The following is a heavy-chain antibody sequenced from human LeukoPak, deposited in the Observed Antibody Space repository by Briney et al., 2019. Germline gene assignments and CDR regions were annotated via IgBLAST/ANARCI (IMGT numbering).Heavy chain of an antibody. CDR3: ARHLRSGSYYQPLDY. J-gene: IGHJ4*02. V-gene: IGHV5-51*01. CDR2: IYPGDSDT. Sequence: GESLKISCEGSGYTFTSYWIAWVRQMPGKGLEWMGIIYPGDSDTRYSPSFQGQVTISADKSISTAYLQWSSLTASDTAMYYCARHLRSGSYYQPLDYWGQGTLVTVSS. CDR1: GYTFTSYW. D-gene: IGHD1-26*01.